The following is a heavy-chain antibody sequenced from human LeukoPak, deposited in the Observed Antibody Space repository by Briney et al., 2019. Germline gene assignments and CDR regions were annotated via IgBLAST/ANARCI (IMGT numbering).Heavy chain of an antibody. V-gene: IGHV1-8*01. CDR3: AREGDYDILTGHPNQFDY. Sequence: VASVKVSCKASGYTFTSYDINWVRQATGQGLEWMGWMNPNSGNTGYAQKFQGRVTMTRNTSISTAYMELSSLRSEDTAVYYCAREGDYDILTGHPNQFDYWGQGTLVTVSS. J-gene: IGHJ4*02. D-gene: IGHD3-9*01. CDR1: GYTFTSYD. CDR2: MNPNSGNT.